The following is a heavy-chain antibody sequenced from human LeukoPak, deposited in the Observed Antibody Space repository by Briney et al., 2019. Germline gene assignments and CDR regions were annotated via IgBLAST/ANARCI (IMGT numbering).Heavy chain of an antibody. CDR3: SGGQGCAY. CDR2: ISYDGSNK. CDR1: GFTFSSYS. D-gene: IGHD3-10*01. Sequence: GGSLRLSCAASGFTFSSYSMNWVRQAPGKGLEWVAVISYDGSNKYYADSVKGRFTISRDNGKKSLYLQMNSLRAEDTAVYYCSGGQGCAYWGQGTLVTVSS. J-gene: IGHJ4*02. V-gene: IGHV3-30*03.